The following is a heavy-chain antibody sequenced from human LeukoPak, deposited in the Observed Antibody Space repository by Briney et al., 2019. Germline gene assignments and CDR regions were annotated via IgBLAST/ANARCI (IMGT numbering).Heavy chain of an antibody. V-gene: IGHV3-11*01. Sequence: GGSLRLSCVASGFTFSDYYMSWIRQAPGKGLEWVSYISSSGSTIYYADSVKGRFTISRDNAKNSLYLQMNSLRAEDTAVYYCARDRTLYSYGTYYWGQGTLVTVSS. J-gene: IGHJ4*02. CDR1: GFTFSDYY. D-gene: IGHD5-18*01. CDR2: ISSSGSTI. CDR3: ARDRTLYSYGTYY.